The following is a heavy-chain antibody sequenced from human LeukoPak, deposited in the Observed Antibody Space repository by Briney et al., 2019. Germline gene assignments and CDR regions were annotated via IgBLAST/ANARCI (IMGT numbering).Heavy chain of an antibody. CDR1: GGSFSGYY. CDR2: INHSGST. CDR3: ARGRGYGAPFDY. V-gene: IGHV4-34*01. D-gene: IGHD5-12*01. Sequence: SETLSLTCAVCGGSFSGYYWSWIRQPPGKGLEWIGEINHSGSTNYNPSLKSRVTISVDTSKNQFSLKLSSVTAADTAVYYCARGRGYGAPFDYWGQGTLVTVSS. J-gene: IGHJ4*02.